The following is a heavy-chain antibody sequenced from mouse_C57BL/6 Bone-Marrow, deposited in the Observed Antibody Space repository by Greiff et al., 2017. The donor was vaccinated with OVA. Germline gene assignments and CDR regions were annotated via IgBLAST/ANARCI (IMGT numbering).Heavy chain of an antibody. CDR3: ARSLNYGAY. CDR1: GYTFTDYY. D-gene: IGHD1-1*01. J-gene: IGHJ3*01. V-gene: IGHV1-19*01. Sequence: EVKLLESGPVLVKPGASVKMSCKASGYTFTDYYMNWVKQSHGKSLELIGVINPYNGGTSYNQKFQGKATLTVDKSSSTAYMELNSLTSEDSAVYYCARSLNYGAYGGQGTLVTVSA. CDR2: INPYNGGT.